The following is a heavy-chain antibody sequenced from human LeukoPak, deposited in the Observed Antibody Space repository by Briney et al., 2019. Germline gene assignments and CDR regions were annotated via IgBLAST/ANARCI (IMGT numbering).Heavy chain of an antibody. CDR3: ARHQEVDFDL. J-gene: IGHJ2*01. CDR2: LYDSGST. CDR1: GGSISSSGYN. V-gene: IGHV4-39*01. Sequence: SETLSLTCTVSGGSISSSGYNWDWIRQPPGKGLEWIGNLYDSGSTYYNPSLKSRVTISVDTSKNHFSLKLSSVTAADTAVYYCARHQEVDFDLWGRGTLVTVSS.